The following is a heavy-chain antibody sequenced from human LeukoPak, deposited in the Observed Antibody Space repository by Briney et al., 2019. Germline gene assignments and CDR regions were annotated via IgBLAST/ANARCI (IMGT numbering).Heavy chain of an antibody. J-gene: IGHJ6*03. CDR3: ARFAAGGSYYYYMDV. V-gene: IGHV3-48*01. Sequence: GGSLRLSCAASGFTFSSYAMNWVRQPPGKGLEWVSNIGTSSTTRYYADSVKGRFTISRDNAKNSLYLQMNSLRADDTAVYYCARFAAGGSYYYYMDVWGKGTTVTVSS. CDR1: GFTFSSYA. D-gene: IGHD6-25*01. CDR2: IGTSSTTR.